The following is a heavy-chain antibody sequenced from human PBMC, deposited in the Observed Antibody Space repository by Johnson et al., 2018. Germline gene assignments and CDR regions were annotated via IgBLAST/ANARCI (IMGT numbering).Heavy chain of an antibody. CDR3: ARRVLNYDAFDI. V-gene: IGHV4-59*01. CDR2: IYYSGST. J-gene: IGHJ3*02. D-gene: IGHD6-13*01. CDR1: GGPISSYY. Sequence: QVQLQESGPGLVKPSETLSLTCTVSGGPISSYYWSWIRQPPGKGLEWIGYIYYSGSTNYNPSLKSRVTISVDTSKNQFSLKLSSVTAADTAVYYCARRVLNYDAFDIWGQGTMVTVSS.